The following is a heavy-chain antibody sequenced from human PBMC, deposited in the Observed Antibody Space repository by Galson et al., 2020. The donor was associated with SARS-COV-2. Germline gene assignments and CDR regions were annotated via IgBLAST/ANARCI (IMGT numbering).Heavy chain of an antibody. V-gene: IGHV3-7*03. CDR3: ARDPHFGALDI. CDR2: IEPDGSGS. D-gene: IGHD3-10*01. CDR1: GFSFSSHW. Sequence: GESLKISCAASGFSFSSHWMTWVRQAPGKGLEWVGNIEPDGSGSYYVDSVKGRFTFSRDNAKNSLYLQMNSLRVEDTAVYYCARDPHFGALDIWGQGTMVTVSS. J-gene: IGHJ3*02.